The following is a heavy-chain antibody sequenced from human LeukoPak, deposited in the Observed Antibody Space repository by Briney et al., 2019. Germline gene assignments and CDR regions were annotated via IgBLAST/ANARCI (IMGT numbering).Heavy chain of an antibody. CDR3: ARPSYCSGGGCNWFDP. D-gene: IGHD2-15*01. CDR1: GGSISSYY. Sequence: SETLSLTCTVSGGSISSYYWSWIRQPPGKGLEWIGYIYYSGSTNYNPSLKSRVTISVDTSKNQFSLKLSSVTAADTAVYYCARPSYCSGGGCNWFDPWGQGTLVTVSS. J-gene: IGHJ5*02. V-gene: IGHV4-59*08. CDR2: IYYSGST.